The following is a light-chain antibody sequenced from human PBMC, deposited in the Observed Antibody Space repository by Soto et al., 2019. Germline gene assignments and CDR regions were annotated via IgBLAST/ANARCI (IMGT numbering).Light chain of an antibody. CDR1: QSISSTY. CDR2: GAS. CDR3: QQYGGSLT. V-gene: IGKV3-20*01. Sequence: EIVLTQSPGTLSLSPGERATLSCRASQSISSTYLAWYQQKRGQAPRLLIYGASSRATGIPDRFSGSGSGTDFSLPISRLEPEDFALYYCQQYGGSLTFGGGTKVEIK. J-gene: IGKJ4*01.